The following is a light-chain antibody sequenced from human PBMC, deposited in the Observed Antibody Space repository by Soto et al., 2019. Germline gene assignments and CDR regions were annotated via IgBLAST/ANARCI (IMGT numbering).Light chain of an antibody. V-gene: IGKV3-20*01. CDR2: GAS. Sequence: DIVLTQSPGTLALSPGERATLSCRASHSVSSGYLVGYQQKPGQAPSLLIYGASNRSPGVPARFSGSGSGKDFTLTISGLAPEDFAVYFCQQDGGSRRPFGQEARVEI. CDR3: QQDGGSRRP. J-gene: IGKJ1*01. CDR1: HSVSSGY.